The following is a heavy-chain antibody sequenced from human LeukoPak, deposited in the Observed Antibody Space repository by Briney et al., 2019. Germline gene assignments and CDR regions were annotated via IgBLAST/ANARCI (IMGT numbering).Heavy chain of an antibody. CDR1: GYSISSGYY. Sequence: SETLSLTCTVSGYSISSGYYWGGIRPPPGKGREWIGIIYHSGSTYYNPSLKSRVTISVDTSKNQFSLKLSSVTAADAAVYYCARALLLRPYNWFDPWGQGTLVTVSS. J-gene: IGHJ5*02. CDR3: ARALLLRPYNWFDP. D-gene: IGHD1-26*01. CDR2: IYHSGST. V-gene: IGHV4-38-2*02.